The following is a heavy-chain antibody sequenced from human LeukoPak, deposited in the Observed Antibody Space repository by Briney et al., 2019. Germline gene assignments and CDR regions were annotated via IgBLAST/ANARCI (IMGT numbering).Heavy chain of an antibody. D-gene: IGHD2-15*01. Sequence: GGSLRLSCAASGFTFSSYWMSWVRQAPGKGLEWVANIKQDGSEKYYVDSVKGRFTISRDNAKNSLYLQMNSLRAEDTAVYYCARGRCSGGSCYFAKGSYFDYWGQGTLVTVSS. J-gene: IGHJ4*02. CDR3: ARGRCSGGSCYFAKGSYFDY. CDR1: GFTFSSYW. CDR2: IKQDGSEK. V-gene: IGHV3-7*01.